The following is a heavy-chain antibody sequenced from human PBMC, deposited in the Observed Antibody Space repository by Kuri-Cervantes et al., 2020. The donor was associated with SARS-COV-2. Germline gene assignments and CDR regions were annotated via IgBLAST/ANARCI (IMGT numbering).Heavy chain of an antibody. CDR1: GYTFTSYG. CDR2: ISAYNGNT. V-gene: IGHV1-18*01. Sequence: ASVKVSCKASGYTFTSYGISWVRQAPGQGLGWMGWISAYNGNTNYAQKLQGRVTMTTDTSTSTAYMELRSLRSDDTAVYYCARERGGYYGSVRRGYYYYGMDVWGQGTTVTVSS. D-gene: IGHD3-10*01. J-gene: IGHJ6*02. CDR3: ARERGGYYGSVRRGYYYYGMDV.